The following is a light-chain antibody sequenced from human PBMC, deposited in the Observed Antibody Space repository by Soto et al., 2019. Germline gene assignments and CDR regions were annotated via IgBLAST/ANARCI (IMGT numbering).Light chain of an antibody. CDR1: QSVGGSF. Sequence: ETVLTQSPGTLSLSPGERATLSCRASQSVGGSFLAWYQQRPGQAPRLLIYGVSTRATGIPARFSGSGSGTDFTLTISRLEPEDFAVYYCQQYGSSLTWTFGQGTKVDIK. J-gene: IGKJ1*01. V-gene: IGKV3-20*01. CDR2: GVS. CDR3: QQYGSSLTWT.